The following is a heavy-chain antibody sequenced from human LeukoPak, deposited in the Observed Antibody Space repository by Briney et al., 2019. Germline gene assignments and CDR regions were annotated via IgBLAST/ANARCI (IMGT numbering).Heavy chain of an antibody. D-gene: IGHD4/OR15-4a*01. V-gene: IGHV4-39*01. Sequence: PSETLSLACNVSGDSITSGAFYWAWIRQSPGKGLEWIGNVYYSGSTQYNPSLRGRVSISMDKTKNQFSLNLNSVSVTDTAIYYCAGRDYAAWFDPWGQGTLVTVSS. CDR3: AGRDYAAWFDP. CDR1: GDSITSGAFY. J-gene: IGHJ5*02. CDR2: VYYSGST.